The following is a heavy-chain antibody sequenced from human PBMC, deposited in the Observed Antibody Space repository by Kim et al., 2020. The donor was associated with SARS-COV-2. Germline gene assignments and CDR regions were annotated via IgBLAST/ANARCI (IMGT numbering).Heavy chain of an antibody. V-gene: IGHV1-18*03. CDR3: AREWGYYGSGSYYKPQTYNWFDA. Sequence: ASVKVSCKASGYTFTSYGISWVRQAPGQGLEWMGWISAYNGNTNYAQKLQGRVTMTTDTSTSTAYMELRSLRSDDMAVYYCAREWGYYGSGSYYKPQTYNWFDASGQGTLVTVSS. CDR2: ISAYNGNT. D-gene: IGHD3-10*01. CDR1: GYTFTSYG. J-gene: IGHJ5*02.